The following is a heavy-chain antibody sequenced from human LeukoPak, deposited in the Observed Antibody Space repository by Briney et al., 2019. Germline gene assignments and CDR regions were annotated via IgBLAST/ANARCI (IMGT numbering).Heavy chain of an antibody. J-gene: IGHJ2*01. Sequence: GASVKVSCKVSGYTLTELSMHWVRQAPGKGLEWMGGFDPEDGETIYAQKFQGRVTMTEDTSTDTAYMELSSLRSEDTAVYYSATLSEMATITWSWYFDLWGRGTLVTVSS. D-gene: IGHD5-24*01. CDR1: GYTLTELS. CDR2: FDPEDGET. CDR3: ATLSEMATITWSWYFDL. V-gene: IGHV1-24*01.